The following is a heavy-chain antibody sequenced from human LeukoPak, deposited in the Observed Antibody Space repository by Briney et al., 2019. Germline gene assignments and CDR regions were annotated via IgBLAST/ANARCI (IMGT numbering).Heavy chain of an antibody. J-gene: IGHJ4*02. CDR2: IRYDGSNK. Sequence: GGSLRLSCAASGFTFSSYGMQWVRQAPGKGLEWVAFIRYDGSNKYYADSVKGRFTISRDNSKNTLYLQMNSLRAEDTAVYYCAKDSGIAAAGAPGLFDYWGQGTLVTVSS. D-gene: IGHD6-13*01. V-gene: IGHV3-30*02. CDR1: GFTFSSYG. CDR3: AKDSGIAAAGAPGLFDY.